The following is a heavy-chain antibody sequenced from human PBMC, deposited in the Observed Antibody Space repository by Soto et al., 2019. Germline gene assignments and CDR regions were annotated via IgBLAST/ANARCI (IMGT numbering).Heavy chain of an antibody. CDR2: ISGSGGST. D-gene: IGHD5-18*01. J-gene: IGHJ6*02. CDR3: ARIVGYHEXVYYYYGMDV. Sequence: GGSLRLSCAASGFTFSSYAMSWVRQAPGKGLEWVSAISGSGGSTYYADSVKGRFTISRDNSKNTLYLQMNSLRAEDTAVYYCARIVGYHEXVYYYYGMDVWGQGTTVTVSS. V-gene: IGHV3-23*01. CDR1: GFTFSSYA.